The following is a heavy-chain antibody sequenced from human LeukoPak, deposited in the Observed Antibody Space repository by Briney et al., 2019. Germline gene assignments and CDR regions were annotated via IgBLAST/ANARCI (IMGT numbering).Heavy chain of an antibody. CDR1: GGSISSSNW. CDR2: IYHSGSS. Sequence: SETLSLTCAVSGGSISSSNWWSWVRQPPGKGLEWIGEIYHSGSSNYNPSLKSRVTISVDKSKNQFSLKLSSVTAADTAVYYCARSSMVRGVIIPWFDPWGQGTLVTVSS. CDR3: ARSSMVRGVIIPWFDP. J-gene: IGHJ5*02. D-gene: IGHD3-10*01. V-gene: IGHV4-4*02.